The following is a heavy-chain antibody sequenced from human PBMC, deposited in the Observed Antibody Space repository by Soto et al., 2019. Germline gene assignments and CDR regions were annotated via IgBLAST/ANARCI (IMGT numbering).Heavy chain of an antibody. CDR3: AKDLRPDGRYDFDY. V-gene: IGHV3-23*01. CDR2: MIGDGTSW. CDR1: GFDFRIYA. J-gene: IGHJ4*02. Sequence: GGSLRLSCAASGFDFRIYAMNWVRQAPGKGLEWVAVMIGDGTSWDYADSVRGRFTISRDNSKNTLYLQMNSLRAEDTAVYYCAKDLRPDGRYDFDYWGQGTLVTVS. D-gene: IGHD1-26*01.